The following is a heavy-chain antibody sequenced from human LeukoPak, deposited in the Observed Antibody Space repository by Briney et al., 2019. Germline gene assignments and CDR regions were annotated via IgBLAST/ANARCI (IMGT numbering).Heavy chain of an antibody. CDR1: GFTFSSYA. J-gene: IGHJ4*02. D-gene: IGHD3-10*01. CDR3: AKDRYYGSGSYKY. Sequence: GGSLRLSCAASGFTFSSYAMHWVRQAPGKGLEWVAVISYDGSNKYYADSVKGRFTISRDNSKNTLYLQMNSLRAEDTAVYYCAKDRYYGSGSYKYWGQGTLVTVSS. V-gene: IGHV3-30*07. CDR2: ISYDGSNK.